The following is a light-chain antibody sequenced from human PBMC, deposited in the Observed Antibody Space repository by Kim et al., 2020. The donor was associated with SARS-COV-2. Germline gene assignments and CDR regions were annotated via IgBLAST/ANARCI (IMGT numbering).Light chain of an antibody. J-gene: IGLJ1*01. CDR3: QAWDTRTDHYV. Sequence: SYELTQPPSVSVAPGKTATITCVGNVLGRKSVHWNQQKPGQAPVVVIYYDDDRPSGIPERFSGFKSGNTATLTISRVESGDEADYYCQAWDTRTDHYVFGSGTKVTVL. CDR2: YDD. CDR1: VLGRKS. V-gene: IGLV3-21*04.